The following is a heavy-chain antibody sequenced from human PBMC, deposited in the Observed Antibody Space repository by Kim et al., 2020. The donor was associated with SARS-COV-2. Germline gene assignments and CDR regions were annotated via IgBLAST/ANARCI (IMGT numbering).Heavy chain of an antibody. Sequence: SETLSLTCTVSGGSISSGGYYWSWIRQHPGKGLEWIGYIYYSGSTYYNPSLKSRVTISVDTSKNQFSLKLSSVTAAATAVYYCARAHPTIFGVVEYMDVWGQGTTVTVSS. D-gene: IGHD3-3*01. CDR2: IYYSGST. CDR3: ARAHPTIFGVVEYMDV. J-gene: IGHJ6*02. CDR1: GGSISSGGYY. V-gene: IGHV4-31*03.